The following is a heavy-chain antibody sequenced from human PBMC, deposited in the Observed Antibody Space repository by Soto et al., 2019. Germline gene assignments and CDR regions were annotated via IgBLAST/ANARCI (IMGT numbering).Heavy chain of an antibody. CDR2: INAYNGNT. J-gene: IGHJ4*02. Sequence: QVQLVQSGAEVKKPGASVKVSCKASGYTFTYFGISWVRQAPGQGLEWMGWINAYNGNTDYAQKPQDRATMXXDXSXXTAQMELRSLRSDDTAVYSWARAIAGGYGHTTLDYWGQGTLVTVSS. CDR3: ARAIAGGYGHTTLDY. D-gene: IGHD5-12*01. V-gene: IGHV1-18*04. CDR1: GYTFTYFG.